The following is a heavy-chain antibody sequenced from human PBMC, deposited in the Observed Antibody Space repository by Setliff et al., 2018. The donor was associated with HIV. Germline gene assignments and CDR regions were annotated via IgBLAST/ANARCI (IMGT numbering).Heavy chain of an antibody. Sequence: GASVKVSCKASRYTFSTYAFHWVRQAPGQRLEWMGWINAANGDAKYSQKFQGRVTITRDKSASTAYMELSSLRLEDTAVYYCARGRGAYDFWTSGNYYMGVWGNGTTVTVSS. CDR3: ARGRGAYDFWTSGNYYMGV. CDR1: RYTFSTYA. D-gene: IGHD3-3*01. CDR2: INAANGDA. V-gene: IGHV1-3*01. J-gene: IGHJ6*03.